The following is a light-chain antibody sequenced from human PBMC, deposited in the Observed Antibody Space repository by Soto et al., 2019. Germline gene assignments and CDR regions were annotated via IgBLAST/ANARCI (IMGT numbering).Light chain of an antibody. V-gene: IGLV2-11*01. CDR1: SSDVGNYNY. CDR3: CSYAGSDTYVL. J-gene: IGLJ2*01. CDR2: DVN. Sequence: QPVLTQPRSVSGSPGQSVTISCTGTSSDVGNYNYVSWYQQHPGKAPKFMMYDVNKRPSGVPDRFSGSKSGNTASLTISGLQAEDEADYYCCSYAGSDTYVLFGGGTELTVL.